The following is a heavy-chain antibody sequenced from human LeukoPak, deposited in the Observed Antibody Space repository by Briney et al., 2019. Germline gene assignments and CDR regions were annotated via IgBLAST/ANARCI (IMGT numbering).Heavy chain of an antibody. V-gene: IGHV4-4*09. D-gene: IGHD5-12*01. J-gene: IGHJ3*02. CDR1: GGSISSYY. CDR3: ARHVRAYDYDAFDI. CDR2: IYTSGDT. Sequence: PSETLSLTCTVSGGSISSYYWSWIRQPPGKGLEWIGYIYTSGDTNYNPSLKSRVTISVDTSKNQFSLKLSSVTAPDTAVYYCARHVRAYDYDAFDIWGQGTMVTVSS.